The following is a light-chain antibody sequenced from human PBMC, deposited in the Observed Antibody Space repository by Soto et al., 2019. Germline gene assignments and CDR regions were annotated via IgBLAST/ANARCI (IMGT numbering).Light chain of an antibody. CDR3: QHYNSYSEA. V-gene: IGKV1-5*03. Sequence: DIQLTQSPSTLSGSVGDNVTLTCMASQTISSWLAWYQQKPGKAPKLLIYKASTLKSGVPSRFSGSGSGTEFTLTISSLQPDDFATYYCQHYNSYSEAFGQGTKVDIK. J-gene: IGKJ1*01. CDR2: KAS. CDR1: QTISSW.